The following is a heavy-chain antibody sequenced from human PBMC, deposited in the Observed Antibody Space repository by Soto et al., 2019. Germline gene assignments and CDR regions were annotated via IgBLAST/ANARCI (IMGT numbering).Heavy chain of an antibody. J-gene: IGHJ6*02. CDR3: ARYGGKSFYYYGMDV. CDR2: IYPGDSDT. D-gene: IGHD2-15*01. Sequence: GESLKISCKGSGYSFTSYWIGWVRQMPGKGLERMGIIYPGDSDTRYSPSFQGQVTISADKSISTAYLQWSSLKASDTAMYYCARYGGKSFYYYGMDVWGQGTTVTVSS. CDR1: GYSFTSYW. V-gene: IGHV5-51*01.